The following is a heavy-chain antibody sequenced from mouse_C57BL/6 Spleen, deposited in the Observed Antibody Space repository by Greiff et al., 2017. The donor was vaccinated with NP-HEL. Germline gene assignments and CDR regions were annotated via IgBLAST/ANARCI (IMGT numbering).Heavy chain of an antibody. D-gene: IGHD1-1*01. CDR3: ARARTTGPLDV. Sequence: VQLQQSGPGLVQPSQSLSITCTVSGFSLTSYGVHWVRQSPGKGLEWLGVIWRGGSTDYNAAFISRLSISKDNSKSQVFFKINSLQADDTAIYYCARARTTGPLDVWGTGTTVTVAS. J-gene: IGHJ1*03. CDR2: IWRGGST. CDR1: GFSLTSYG. V-gene: IGHV2-2*01.